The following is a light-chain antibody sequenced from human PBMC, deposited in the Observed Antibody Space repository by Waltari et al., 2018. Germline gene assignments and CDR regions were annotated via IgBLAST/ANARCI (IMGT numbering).Light chain of an antibody. CDR2: GKN. CDR1: SPRYYY. CDR3: NSRDSNGNPFV. J-gene: IGLJ1*01. Sequence: SSELTQDPAVSVALGQTVRITCQGDSPRYYYANWYRQKPGQAPLRVMYGKNNRPSGIPDRFSGSYSGDTASLTITGAQAEDEADYYCNSRDSNGNPFVFGPATKVTVL. V-gene: IGLV3-19*01.